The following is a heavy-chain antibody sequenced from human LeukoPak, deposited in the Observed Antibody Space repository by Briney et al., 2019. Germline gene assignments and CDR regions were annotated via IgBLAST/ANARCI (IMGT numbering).Heavy chain of an antibody. CDR2: IRPSGDNT. Sequence: AGSLRLSCTASGFTFSSYDMTWVRQAPGMGLEWVSSIRPSGDNTYYGDSAKGRFATSRDNSKNTVYLQMNNMRVDDTAIYYCARVAGWHWFDPWGQGTLVTVSS. J-gene: IGHJ5*02. D-gene: IGHD6-19*01. CDR3: ARVAGWHWFDP. CDR1: GFTFSSYD. V-gene: IGHV3-23*01.